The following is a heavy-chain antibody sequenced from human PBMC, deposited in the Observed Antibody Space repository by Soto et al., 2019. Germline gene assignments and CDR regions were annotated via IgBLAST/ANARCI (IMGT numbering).Heavy chain of an antibody. J-gene: IGHJ5*02. CDR1: GFTFSSYG. V-gene: IGHV3-30*18. CDR2: ISYDGSNK. Sequence: HPGGSLRLSCAASGFTFSSYGMHWVRQAPGKGLEWVAVISYDGSNKYYADSVKGRFTISRDNSKNTLHLQMNSLRAEDTAVYYCAKDLEPHTVTIDWFDPWGQGTLVTVSS. CDR3: AKDLEPHTVTIDWFDP. D-gene: IGHD4-17*01.